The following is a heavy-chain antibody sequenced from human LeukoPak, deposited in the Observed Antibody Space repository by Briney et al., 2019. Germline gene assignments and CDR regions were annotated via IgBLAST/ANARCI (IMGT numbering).Heavy chain of an antibody. CDR1: GFIFSNYR. J-gene: IGHJ3*02. CDR3: ARVSSSGYLADAFDI. CDR2: ISGSGGST. D-gene: IGHD3-22*01. V-gene: IGHV3-23*01. Sequence: GGSLRLSCAASGFIFSNYRMNWVRQAPGKGLEWVSAISGSGGSTYYADSVKGRFTISRDNSKSTLYLQMNSLRAEDTAVYYCARVSSSGYLADAFDIWGQGTMVTVSS.